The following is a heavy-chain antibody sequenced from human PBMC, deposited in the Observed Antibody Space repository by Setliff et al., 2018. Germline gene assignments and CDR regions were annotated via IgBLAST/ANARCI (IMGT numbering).Heavy chain of an antibody. CDR2: SDHGGNT. Sequence: SETLSLTCSVYGESFSNNYWSWIRQSPGKGLEWIGESDHGGNTTIHPSLKSRASISLDASKNQFALKLTSATAADTAVYYCARDPHYDPTYSLPGHAFDFWGQGIMVTVSS. CDR3: ARDPHYDPTYSLPGHAFDF. D-gene: IGHD3-22*01. J-gene: IGHJ3*01. CDR1: GESFSNNY. V-gene: IGHV4-34*04.